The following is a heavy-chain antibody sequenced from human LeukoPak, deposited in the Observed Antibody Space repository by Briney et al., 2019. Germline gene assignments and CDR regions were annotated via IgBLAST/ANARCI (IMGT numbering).Heavy chain of an antibody. Sequence: PGGSLRLSCAASGFTFINAWMTWVRQAPGKGLEWVGGIKSKTGGGTTVYAACVKGRFAISRDDSQNTLYLQMNSLKTEDTALYYCTTQDSFDFWGPGTMVTVSS. V-gene: IGHV3-15*01. D-gene: IGHD3-22*01. CDR3: TTQDSFDF. CDR2: IKSKTGGGTT. J-gene: IGHJ3*01. CDR1: GFTFINAW.